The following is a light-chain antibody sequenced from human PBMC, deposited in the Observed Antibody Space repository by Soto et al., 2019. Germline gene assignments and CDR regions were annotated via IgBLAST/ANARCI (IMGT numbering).Light chain of an antibody. Sequence: QSVLTQPPSVSGAPGQRVTISCTGNSSNIGSPFDVHWYQHLPGTAPRLLIYANNNRPSGVPDRFSGSKSGTSASLAITGLQGDDEVDYYCQSFDSRLSAPVFGGGTKLTVL. CDR2: ANN. CDR1: SSNIGSPFD. V-gene: IGLV1-40*01. J-gene: IGLJ2*01. CDR3: QSFDSRLSAPV.